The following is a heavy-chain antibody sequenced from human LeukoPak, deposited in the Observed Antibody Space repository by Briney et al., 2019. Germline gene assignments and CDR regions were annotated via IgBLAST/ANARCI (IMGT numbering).Heavy chain of an antibody. Sequence: GGSLRLSCAASGFTFSSYSMTWVRQAPGKGLEWISYIHDGGSPIYYADSVKGRFTVSRDNAKNSLYLQMNSLRAEDTAVYYCARGGSSWSSYWGQGTLVTVSS. J-gene: IGHJ4*02. D-gene: IGHD6-13*01. CDR3: ARGGSSWSSY. V-gene: IGHV3-48*01. CDR2: IHDGGSPI. CDR1: GFTFSSYS.